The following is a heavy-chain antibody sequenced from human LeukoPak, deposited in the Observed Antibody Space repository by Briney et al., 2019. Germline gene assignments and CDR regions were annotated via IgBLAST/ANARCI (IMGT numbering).Heavy chain of an antibody. CDR2: ISSSSSYI. J-gene: IGHJ6*02. CDR1: GFTFSSYS. D-gene: IGHD2-21*01. CDR3: ARGGGDSVYYGMDV. Sequence: GGSLRLSCAASGFTFSSYSMNWVRQAPGKGLEWVSSISSSSSYIYYADSVKGRFTISRDNAKNSLYLQMNSLRAEDTAVYYCARGGGDSVYYGMDVWGQGTTVTVSS. V-gene: IGHV3-21*01.